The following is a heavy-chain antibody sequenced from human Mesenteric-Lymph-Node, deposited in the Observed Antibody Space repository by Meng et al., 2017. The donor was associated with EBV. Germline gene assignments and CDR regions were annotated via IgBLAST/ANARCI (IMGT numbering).Heavy chain of an antibody. CDR1: GYTFTGYG. CDR2: ISGHNGNT. CDR3: VRDGDGIVPSINFDY. J-gene: IGHJ4*02. V-gene: IGHV1-18*01. Sequence: VQLGRSGAEVKMPGASVKVSCKSSGYTFTGYGISWVRQAPGQGLGWMGWISGHNGNTNYAQKFQGRVTLTTDTSTSTAYMELRSLRSDDTAVYYCVRDGDGIVPSINFDYWGQGTLVTVSS. D-gene: IGHD5-12*01.